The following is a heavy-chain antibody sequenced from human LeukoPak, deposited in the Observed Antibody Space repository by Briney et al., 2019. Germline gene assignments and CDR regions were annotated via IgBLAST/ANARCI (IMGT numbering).Heavy chain of an antibody. J-gene: IGHJ5*02. Sequence: AATLSLTCTVSGLSISRYYWSSPRQPPRKGLEWVGYICYIGSTNYNPSLRSPVTISVDTSTNQFSLKLASVTAADTAVYYCARLHCSGCSCQGRWFDPWGQGTLVTVSS. CDR2: ICYIGST. CDR1: GLSISRYY. D-gene: IGHD2-15*01. CDR3: ARLHCSGCSCQGRWFDP. V-gene: IGHV4-59*01.